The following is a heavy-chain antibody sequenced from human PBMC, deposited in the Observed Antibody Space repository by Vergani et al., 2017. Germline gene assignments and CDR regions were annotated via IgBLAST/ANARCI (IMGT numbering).Heavy chain of an antibody. J-gene: IGHJ4*02. V-gene: IGHV1-46*03. D-gene: IGHD3-9*01. CDR3: ARGDYVISTGYRY. CDR1: GYTFSNYY. Sequence: QVQVVQSGAEVKKSGASVKVSCKTSGYTFSNYYMHWVRQAPGQGLEWMGIINPSGGHTNYAQKFQGRVTMTRDTSTSTVYMELSSLRSEDTAIYYCARGDYVISTGYRYWGQGTLVTVSA. CDR2: INPSGGHT.